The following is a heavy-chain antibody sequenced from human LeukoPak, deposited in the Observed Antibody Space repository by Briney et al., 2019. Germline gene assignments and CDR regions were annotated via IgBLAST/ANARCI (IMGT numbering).Heavy chain of an antibody. CDR2: IYYSGST. D-gene: IGHD3-10*01. J-gene: IGHJ5*02. V-gene: IGHV4-31*03. Sequence: PSQTLSLTCTVSGGSIGSGGYYWSWIPQHPGKGLEWFRYIYYSGSTYYNPSLKSRVTISVDTSKNQSSLKLSSVTAADTAVYYCARGRITMVRGPLGPWGQGTLVTVSS. CDR1: GGSIGSGGYY. CDR3: ARGRITMVRGPLGP.